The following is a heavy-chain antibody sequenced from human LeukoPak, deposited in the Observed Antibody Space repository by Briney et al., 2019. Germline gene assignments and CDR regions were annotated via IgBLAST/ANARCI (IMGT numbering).Heavy chain of an antibody. J-gene: IGHJ4*02. D-gene: IGHD2-21*02. CDR2: IIPILGIA. CDR1: GGTVSSYT. Sequence: SSVKVSCKXSGGTVSSYTISWVRQAPGDGLEWMGRIIPILGIANYSQKSQGRVTITADKSTSTAYMALSSLTSEDTAVYYCARDGLPVESDYWGQGTLVTVSS. V-gene: IGHV1-69*04. CDR3: ARDGLPVESDY.